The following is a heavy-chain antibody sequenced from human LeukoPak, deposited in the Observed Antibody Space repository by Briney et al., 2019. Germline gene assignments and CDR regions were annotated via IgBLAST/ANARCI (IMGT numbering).Heavy chain of an antibody. V-gene: IGHV3-23*01. CDR2: ISDSGGST. CDR1: RFTFSSYA. J-gene: IGHJ4*02. D-gene: IGHD5-18*01. CDR3: VRHDSYIPY. Sequence: GGSLRLSCAASRFTFSSYAMTWVRQAPGKGLEWVSGISDSGGSTYYADSVKGRFTISRDNSKNTVHLQLNNLRVDDTAVYFCVRHDSYIPYWGQGTLVTVSS.